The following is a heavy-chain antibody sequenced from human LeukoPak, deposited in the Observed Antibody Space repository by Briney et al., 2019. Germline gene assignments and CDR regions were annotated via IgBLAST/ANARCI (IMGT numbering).Heavy chain of an antibody. V-gene: IGHV4-39*01. CDR1: GGSISSRSFY. J-gene: IGHJ4*02. Sequence: PSETLSLTCTVSGGSISSRSFYWGWIRQPPGKGLEWIGSIYYSGKTYYTPSLKSRVSISVDTTKNQFSLKLSSVTAADTAVYYCARHPGRLFDYWGQGTLVTVSS. CDR2: IYYSGKT. CDR3: ARHPGRLFDY.